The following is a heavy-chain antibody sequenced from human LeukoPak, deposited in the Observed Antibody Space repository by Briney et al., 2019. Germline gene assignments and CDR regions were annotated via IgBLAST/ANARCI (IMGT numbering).Heavy chain of an antibody. D-gene: IGHD2-15*01. Sequence: GGSLRLSCAASGFTFSNYVMSWVPQAAGKGLEWVLYISSRSSTIYYADSVKGRFTISRDNAKNSLYLQMNSLRDEDTVVYYCARDPSPYCSGGTCYSDYWGQGTLVTVSS. CDR2: ISSRSSTI. J-gene: IGHJ4*02. CDR1: GFTFSNYV. CDR3: ARDPSPYCSGGTCYSDY. V-gene: IGHV3-48*02.